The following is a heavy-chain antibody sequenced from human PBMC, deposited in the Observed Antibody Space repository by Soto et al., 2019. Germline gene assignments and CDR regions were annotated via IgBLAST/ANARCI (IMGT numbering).Heavy chain of an antibody. D-gene: IGHD2-2*01. CDR2: IMPIFGTA. Sequence: QVQLVQSGAEVKKPGSSVKVSCKASGGTFSSYAISWVRQAPGQGLEWMGGIMPIFGTANYAQKFQGRVTITADDSTSTAYMELSSLRSEDTAVYYCAREGGCISTSCYYYYYGMDVWGQGTTVTVSS. J-gene: IGHJ6*02. CDR1: GGTFSSYA. V-gene: IGHV1-69*12. CDR3: AREGGCISTSCYYYYYGMDV.